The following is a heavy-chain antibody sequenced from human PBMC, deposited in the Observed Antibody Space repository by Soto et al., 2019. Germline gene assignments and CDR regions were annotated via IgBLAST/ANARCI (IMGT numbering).Heavy chain of an antibody. J-gene: IGHJ6*02. CDR1: GYTFTGYY. CDR3: GREVALPGYSAGMDV. V-gene: IGHV1-2*02. CDR2: INPKNGAT. Sequence: QVQLVQSGAAVKKPGASVKVSCKASGYTFTGYYVHWVRQAPGQGLEWLGWINPKNGATKHAQRFQDRVTMTRDTSLSTVYMELRMLSSDATAVYDCGREVALPGYSAGMDVRGQGTTDGVSS. D-gene: IGHD2-21*01.